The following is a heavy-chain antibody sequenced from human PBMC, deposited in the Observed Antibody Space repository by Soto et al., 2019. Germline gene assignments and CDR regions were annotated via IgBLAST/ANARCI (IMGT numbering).Heavy chain of an antibody. CDR3: ARGDATKIVVTTYYAMDV. D-gene: IGHD3-9*01. Sequence: GASVKVSCKASGGSLSNCGISWVRQAPGQGLEWMGGIIPVFGTANYAQKFQGRVTITADESTSIVYMDVTSLRSEDTAVYYCARGDATKIVVTTYYAMDVWGQGTTVTVS. J-gene: IGHJ6*02. CDR1: GGSLSNCG. CDR2: IIPVFGTA. V-gene: IGHV1-69*13.